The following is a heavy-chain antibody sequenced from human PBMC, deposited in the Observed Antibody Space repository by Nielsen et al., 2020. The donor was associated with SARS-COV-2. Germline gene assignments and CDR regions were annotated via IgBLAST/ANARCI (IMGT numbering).Heavy chain of an antibody. D-gene: IGHD3-10*01. V-gene: IGHV4-4*02. Sequence: VRQAPGKGLEWIGEINHSGSTNYNPSLKSRVTISVDTSKNQFSLKLSSVTAADTAVYYCARMATVETYYYGSGSYLPRPRDAFDIWGQGTMVTVSS. CDR2: INHSGST. CDR3: ARMATVETYYYGSGSYLPRPRDAFDI. J-gene: IGHJ3*02.